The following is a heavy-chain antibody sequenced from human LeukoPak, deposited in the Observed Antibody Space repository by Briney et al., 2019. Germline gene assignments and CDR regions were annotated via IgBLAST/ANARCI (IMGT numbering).Heavy chain of an antibody. CDR3: ARDVDTAMVNWFDP. J-gene: IGHJ5*02. Sequence: ASVKVACKASRGTFSRYTISWVRQAPGQGLEWMGRIIPILGIANYAQKFQGRVTITADKSTSTAYMELSSLRSEDTAVYYCARDVDTAMVNWFDPWGQGTLVTVSS. D-gene: IGHD5-18*01. CDR2: IIPILGIA. CDR1: RGTFSRYT. V-gene: IGHV1-69*04.